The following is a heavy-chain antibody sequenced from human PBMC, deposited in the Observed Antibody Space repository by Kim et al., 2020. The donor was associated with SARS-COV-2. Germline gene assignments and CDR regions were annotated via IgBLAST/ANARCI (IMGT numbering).Heavy chain of an antibody. D-gene: IGHD3-10*01. J-gene: IGHJ5*02. V-gene: IGHV4-34*01. CDR3: ARREAMVRGVIGFDP. CDR2: INHSGST. CDR1: GGSFSGYY. Sequence: SETLSLTCAVYGGSFSGYYWSWIRQPPGKGLEWIGEINHSGSTNYNPSLKSRVTISVDTSKNQFSLKLSSVTAADTAVYYCARREAMVRGVIGFDPWGQGTLVTVSS.